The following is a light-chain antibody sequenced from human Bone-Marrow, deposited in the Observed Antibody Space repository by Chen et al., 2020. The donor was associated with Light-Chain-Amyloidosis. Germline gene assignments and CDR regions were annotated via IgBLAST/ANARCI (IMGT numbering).Light chain of an antibody. CDR3: AHWDDSMMGRV. CDR2: SNN. J-gene: IGLJ3*02. V-gene: IGLV1-44*01. CDR1: SSNVGGIT. Sequence: QSVLTQPPSASGTPGQRVSISCSGNSSNVGGITFNLYQQIPGRAPKLLIYSNNKRPSGVPYRFSGSKSGTSASLAISRLQSEDEADYYCAHWDDSMMGRVFGGGTKLTVL.